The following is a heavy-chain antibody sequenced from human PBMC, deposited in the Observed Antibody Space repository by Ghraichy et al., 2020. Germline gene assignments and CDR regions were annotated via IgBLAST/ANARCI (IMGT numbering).Heavy chain of an antibody. CDR1: GYTFTSYY. J-gene: IGHJ6*02. V-gene: IGHV1-46*01. D-gene: IGHD6-13*01. Sequence: ASVKVSCKASGYTFTSYYMHWVRQAPGQGLEWMGIINPSGGSTSYAQKFQGRVTMTRDTSTSTVYMELSSLRSEDTAVYYCARVIGRYSSSWYIYYYYGMDVWGQGTTVTVSS. CDR2: INPSGGST. CDR3: ARVIGRYSSSWYIYYYYGMDV.